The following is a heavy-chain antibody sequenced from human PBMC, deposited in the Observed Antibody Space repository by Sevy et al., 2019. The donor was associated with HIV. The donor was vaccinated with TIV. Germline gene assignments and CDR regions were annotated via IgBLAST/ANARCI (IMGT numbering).Heavy chain of an antibody. CDR2: ISSGSSYI. J-gene: IGHJ4*02. D-gene: IGHD3-10*01. CDR3: ARGDYYGSLYYFDY. Sequence: GGSLRLSCAASGFTFSNYFINWVRQAPGKGLEWVSSISSGSSYIFYVDSVKGRFTISRDNAKNSLYLHMNSLRAEDTAVYYCARGDYYGSLYYFDYWGPGTLVTVSS. V-gene: IGHV3-21*01. CDR1: GFTFSNYF.